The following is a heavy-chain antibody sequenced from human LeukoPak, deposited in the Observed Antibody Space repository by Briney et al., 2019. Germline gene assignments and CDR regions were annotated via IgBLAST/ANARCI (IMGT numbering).Heavy chain of an antibody. Sequence: GGSLRLSCAASGFTFSSYAMHWVRQAPGKGLEWVAVISYDGSNKYYADSVKGRFTISRDNSKNTLYLQMNSLRAEDTAAYYCARDSESQTFDYWGQGTLVTVSS. V-gene: IGHV3-30-3*01. CDR3: ARDSESQTFDY. J-gene: IGHJ4*02. CDR1: GFTFSSYA. D-gene: IGHD2/OR15-2a*01. CDR2: ISYDGSNK.